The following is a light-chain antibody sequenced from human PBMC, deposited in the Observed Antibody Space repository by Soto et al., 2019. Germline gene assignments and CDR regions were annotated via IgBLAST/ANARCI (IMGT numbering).Light chain of an antibody. CDR3: QQYYSNPQT. J-gene: IGKJ1*01. V-gene: IGKV4-1*01. Sequence: DIVMTQSPDSLAVSLCERATINCKSSQSVLYSSNNKNYIDWYQQKPGQPPKLLIYWASTRESGVPERCSGSGSGTDFTLTISSLQAEDVEVYYCQQYYSNPQTFGQGTKVDIK. CDR1: QSVLYSSNNKNY. CDR2: WAS.